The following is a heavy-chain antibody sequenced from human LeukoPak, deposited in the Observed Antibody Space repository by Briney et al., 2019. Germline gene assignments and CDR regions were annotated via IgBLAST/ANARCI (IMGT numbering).Heavy chain of an antibody. J-gene: IGHJ4*02. D-gene: IGHD3-22*01. V-gene: IGHV4-39*07. Sequence: SETLSLTCTVSGGSISSSSYYWGWIRQPPGKGLEWIGSIYYSGSTYYNPSLKSRVTISVDTSKNQFSLKLSSVTAADTAVYYCASQKSYYYDSSGLGYWGQGTLVTVSS. CDR3: ASQKSYYYDSSGLGY. CDR2: IYYSGST. CDR1: GGSISSSSYY.